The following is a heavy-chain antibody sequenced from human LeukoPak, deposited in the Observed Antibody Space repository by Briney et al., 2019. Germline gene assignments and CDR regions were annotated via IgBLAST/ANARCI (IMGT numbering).Heavy chain of an antibody. CDR1: GGSISSSSYY. CDR3: ARDFGTYDILTAGAFDI. D-gene: IGHD3-9*01. V-gene: IGHV4-39*07. Sequence: SETLSLTCTVSGGSISSSSYYWGWIRQPPGKGLEWIGSIYYSGSTYYNPSLKSRVTISVDTSKSQFSLKLSPVTAADTAVYYCARDFGTYDILTAGAFDIWGQGTMVTVSS. CDR2: IYYSGST. J-gene: IGHJ3*02.